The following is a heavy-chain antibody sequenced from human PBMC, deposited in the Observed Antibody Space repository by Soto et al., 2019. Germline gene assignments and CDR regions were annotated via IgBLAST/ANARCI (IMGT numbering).Heavy chain of an antibody. Sequence: PGGSLRLSCAASGFTFSSYSMNWVRQAPGKGLEWVSYISSSSSTIYYADSVKGRFTISRDNAKNTLYLQMNSLRAEDTAVYYCARDRWDYYYDSSGYSGRDYWGQGTLVTVSS. CDR2: ISSSSSTI. CDR3: ARDRWDYYYDSSGYSGRDY. V-gene: IGHV3-48*01. CDR1: GFTFSSYS. D-gene: IGHD3-22*01. J-gene: IGHJ4*02.